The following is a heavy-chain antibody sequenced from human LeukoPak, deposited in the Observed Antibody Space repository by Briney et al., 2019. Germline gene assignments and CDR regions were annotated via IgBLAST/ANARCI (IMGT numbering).Heavy chain of an antibody. CDR3: AKTSGWFPYLDY. CDR1: GFTVSSYA. V-gene: IGHV3-23*01. J-gene: IGHJ4*02. CDR2: ITNTGSGT. Sequence: GGSLTLSCVASGFTVSSYALSWVRQAPGKGLEWVSAITNTGSGTYYADSVKGRFTIYRDNSKNTLYLQMNSLRAEDTSIYYCAKTSGWFPYLDYWGQGTLVTVSS. D-gene: IGHD6-19*01.